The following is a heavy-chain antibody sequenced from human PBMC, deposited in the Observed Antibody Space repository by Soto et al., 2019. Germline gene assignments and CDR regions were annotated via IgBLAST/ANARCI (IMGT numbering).Heavy chain of an antibody. D-gene: IGHD3-3*01. Sequence: ASVKVSCKASGYTFTSYGISWVRQAPGQGLEWMGWISAYNGNTNYAQKLQGRVTMTTDTSTSTAYMELRSLRSDDTAVYYCARDKTGMRFWRGCWGYYYYYGMDVWGQGTTVTVSS. J-gene: IGHJ6*02. V-gene: IGHV1-18*04. CDR2: ISAYNGNT. CDR1: GYTFTSYG. CDR3: ARDKTGMRFWRGCWGYYYYYGMDV.